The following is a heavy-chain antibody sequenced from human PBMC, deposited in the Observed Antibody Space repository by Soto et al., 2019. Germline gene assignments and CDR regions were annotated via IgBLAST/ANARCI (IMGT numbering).Heavy chain of an antibody. CDR2: IYYSGST. CDR1: GGSISSGDYY. J-gene: IGHJ4*02. CDR3: ARGSYYYDSSGYYDY. Sequence: SETLSLTCTVSGGSISSGDYYWSWIRQPPGKGLEWIGYIYYSGSTYYNPSPKSRVTISVDTSKNQFSLKLSSVTAADTAVYYCARGSYYYDSSGYYDYWGQGTLVTVSS. D-gene: IGHD3-22*01. V-gene: IGHV4-30-4*01.